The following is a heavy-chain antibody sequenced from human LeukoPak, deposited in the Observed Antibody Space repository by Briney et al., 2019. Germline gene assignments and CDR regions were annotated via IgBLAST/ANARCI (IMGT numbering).Heavy chain of an antibody. J-gene: IGHJ5*02. D-gene: IGHD2/OR15-2a*01. CDR3: ARDVRWFDP. CDR2: IYYSGIT. V-gene: IGHV4-61*08. Sequence: SETLSLTCTVSGGSISSGGYYWSWIRQPPGKGLEWLGYIYYSGITNYNPSPKSRVTISVDTSKNQFSLKLSSVTAADTAVYYCARDVRWFDPWGQGTLVTVSS. CDR1: GGSISSGGYY.